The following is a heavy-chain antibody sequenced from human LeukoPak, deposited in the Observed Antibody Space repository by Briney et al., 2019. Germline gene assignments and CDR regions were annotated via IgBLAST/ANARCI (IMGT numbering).Heavy chain of an antibody. CDR2: IFSNGRT. CDR3: ATSQWLIPSY. D-gene: IGHD6-19*01. Sequence: PSETLSLTCTVSGGSISSGSYFWGWIRQPPGKGLEWIGNIFSNGRTYYNPSFRSRVNTSLDTSKKNFSLNLTSVTAADTAVYYCATSQWLIPSYWGQGTLVTVSS. J-gene: IGHJ4*02. V-gene: IGHV4-39*02. CDR1: GGSISSGSYF.